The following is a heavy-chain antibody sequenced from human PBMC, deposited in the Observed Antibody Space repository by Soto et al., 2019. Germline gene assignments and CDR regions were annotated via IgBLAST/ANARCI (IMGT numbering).Heavy chain of an antibody. J-gene: IGHJ4*02. D-gene: IGHD5-12*01. CDR2: IRNKAYGGTT. V-gene: IGHV3-49*03. Sequence: EVQLVESGGGLVQPGRSLRLSCTTSGFTFADYTLSWFRQAPGKGREWLGVIRNKAYGGTTEYAASVKGRFSISREDFTSIAYLQMNSLKTEDTAGYYFTRYGRYRGYPPPAFWGQGTLVIVSS. CDR1: GFTFADYT. CDR3: TRYGRYRGYPPPAF.